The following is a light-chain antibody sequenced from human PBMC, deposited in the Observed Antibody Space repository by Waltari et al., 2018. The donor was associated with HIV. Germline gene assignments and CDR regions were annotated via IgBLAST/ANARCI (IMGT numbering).Light chain of an antibody. CDR3: QQYNHWPLT. CDR1: QSVGGD. V-gene: IGKV3-15*01. CDR2: GAT. Sequence: ETVMTQSPDILSVSPGERPTLSCRASQSVGGDVAWYQQKPGQAPRLLIYGATSRATGIPAGFSASGSGTEFILTISSLQSEDFAVYFCQQYNHWPLTFGGGTKVEIK. J-gene: IGKJ4*01.